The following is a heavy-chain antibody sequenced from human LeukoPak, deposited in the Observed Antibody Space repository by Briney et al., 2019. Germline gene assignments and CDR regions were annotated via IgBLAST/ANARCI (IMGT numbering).Heavy chain of an antibody. J-gene: IGHJ4*02. Sequence: SETLSLTCAVSGYSISSGYYWGWIRQPPGKGLEWIGSIYHSGSTYYNPSLKSRVTISVDTSKNQFSLKLSSVTAADTAVYYCARLRLYGDSPFDYWGQGTLVTVSS. CDR1: GYSISSGYY. D-gene: IGHD4-17*01. CDR2: IYHSGST. V-gene: IGHV4-38-2*01. CDR3: ARLRLYGDSPFDY.